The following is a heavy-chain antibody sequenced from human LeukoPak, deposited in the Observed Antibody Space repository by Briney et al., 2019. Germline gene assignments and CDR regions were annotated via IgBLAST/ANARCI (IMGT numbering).Heavy chain of an antibody. V-gene: IGHV4-59*01. CDR3: ARDRGYGDSWDFDL. Sequence: SETLSLTCTVSGGSISSYYWSWIRQPPGKGLEWIGYIYYSGSTNYNPSLKSRVTISVASSKNQFSLKLSSVTAADTAVYYCARDRGYGDSWDFDLWGRGTLVTVSS. CDR1: GGSISSYY. J-gene: IGHJ2*01. CDR2: IYYSGST. D-gene: IGHD4-17*01.